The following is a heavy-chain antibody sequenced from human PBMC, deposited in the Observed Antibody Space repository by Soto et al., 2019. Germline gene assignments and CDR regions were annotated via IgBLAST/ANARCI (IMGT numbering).Heavy chain of an antibody. CDR3: AKSRLASSGGNWFDS. CDR1: GFTFSNYV. CDR2: SSASGGST. D-gene: IGHD2-8*02. V-gene: IGHV3-23*01. Sequence: EVQLLDSAGGSVQPGGSLRLSCAASGFTFSNYVMSWVLQAPGKGLEWVSGSSASGGSTYYPDSVKGRFSISRDNSKNTLFLQMISLRAEDSSIYYCAKSRLASSGGNWFDSWGQGTLVTVSS. J-gene: IGHJ5*01.